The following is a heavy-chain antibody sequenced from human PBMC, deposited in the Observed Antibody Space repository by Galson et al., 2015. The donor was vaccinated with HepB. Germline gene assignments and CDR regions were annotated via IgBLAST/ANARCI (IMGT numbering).Heavy chain of an antibody. CDR2: IYYSGST. Sequence: LSLTCTVSGGSISSYYWSWIRQPPGKGLEWIGYIYYSGSTNYNPSLKSRVTISVDTSKNQFSLKLSSVTAADTAVYYCARVLRAARGAFDIWGQGTMVTVSS. CDR3: ARVLRAARGAFDI. V-gene: IGHV4-59*01. J-gene: IGHJ3*02. CDR1: GGSISSYY. D-gene: IGHD6-13*01.